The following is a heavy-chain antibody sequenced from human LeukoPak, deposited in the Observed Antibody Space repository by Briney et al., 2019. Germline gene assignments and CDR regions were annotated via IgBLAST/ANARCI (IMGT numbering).Heavy chain of an antibody. Sequence: ETLSLTCAVYGGSFSGYYWSWIRQPPGKGLEWVVNIKQDGSEKYYVDSVKGRFTISRDNDKNSLFLQMTSLRAEDTAVYYCARVGGRYSPLGYWGQGTLVTVSS. J-gene: IGHJ4*02. V-gene: IGHV3-7*01. CDR3: ARVGGRYSPLGY. CDR2: IKQDGSEK. D-gene: IGHD3-16*02. CDR1: GGSFSGYY.